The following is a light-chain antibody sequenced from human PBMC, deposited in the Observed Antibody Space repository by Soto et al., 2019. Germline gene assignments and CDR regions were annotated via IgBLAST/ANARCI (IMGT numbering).Light chain of an antibody. V-gene: IGKV1-9*01. CDR2: AAS. CDR1: QGINTF. CDR3: QQLESYPST. Sequence: IQLTQSPSSLSASVGDRVTITCRASQGINTFLTWYQQKPWKAPKLLIYAASTLQSGVPSRFSGSGSGTDFTLTISSLQPEDFATYYCQQLESYPSTFGGGTKVDIK. J-gene: IGKJ4*01.